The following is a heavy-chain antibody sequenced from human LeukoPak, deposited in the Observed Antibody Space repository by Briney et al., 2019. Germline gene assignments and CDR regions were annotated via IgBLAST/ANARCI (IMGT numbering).Heavy chain of an antibody. CDR1: GYSFTSYW. V-gene: IGHV5-10-1*01. J-gene: IGHJ4*02. D-gene: IGHD3-22*01. CDR2: IDPSDSYT. CDR3: ARYDSSGYPFDY. Sequence: GESLKISCKGSGYSFTSYWNSWVRQMPGKGLEWMGRIDPSDSYTNYSPSFQGHVTISADKSISTAYLQWSSLKASDTAMYYCARYDSSGYPFDYWGQGTLVTVSS.